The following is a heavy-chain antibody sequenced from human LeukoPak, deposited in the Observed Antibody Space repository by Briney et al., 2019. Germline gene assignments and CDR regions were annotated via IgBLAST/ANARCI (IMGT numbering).Heavy chain of an antibody. CDR1: GFTFSNYY. CDR2: TKKDGSEK. V-gene: IGHV3-7*03. CDR3: ARKGTYGDPNI. J-gene: IGHJ3*02. Sequence: GGSLRLSCAASGFTFSNYYMNWVRQAPGKGLEWLAKTKKDGSEKYYVDSVKGRFTISRDNTKNSVYLQMNSLRAEYTAVYYCARKGTYGDPNIWGKGKMVTVS. D-gene: IGHD4-17*01.